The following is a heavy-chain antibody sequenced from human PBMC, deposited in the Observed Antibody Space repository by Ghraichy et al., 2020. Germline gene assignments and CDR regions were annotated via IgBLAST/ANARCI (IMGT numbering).Heavy chain of an antibody. CDR1: GFSFSNSW. V-gene: IGHV3-74*01. CDR3: ARVKEDDFRAGYRTFHYYYHMDV. CDR2: INPDGTTT. D-gene: IGHD3/OR15-3a*01. Sequence: GGSLRLSCAASGFSFSNSWMHWVRQAPGKGLVWVSRINPDGTTTSYADLVKGRFTISRDNAKNTLYLQMHSLRAEDTAVYYCARVKEDDFRAGYRTFHYYYHMDVWGQGTTVTVSS. J-gene: IGHJ6*02.